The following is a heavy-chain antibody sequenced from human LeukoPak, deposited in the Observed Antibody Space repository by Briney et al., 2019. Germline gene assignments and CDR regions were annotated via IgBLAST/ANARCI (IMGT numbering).Heavy chain of an antibody. CDR3: ARQGPESIQLWSQNWFDP. CDR2: IYHSGST. Sequence: PSETLSLTCAVSGYSISSGYYWGWIRQPPGKGLEWIGSIYHSGSTHYNPSLKSRVTISVDTSKNQFSLKLSSVTAADTAVYYCARQGPESIQLWSQNWFDPWGQGTLVTVSS. J-gene: IGHJ5*02. D-gene: IGHD5-18*01. V-gene: IGHV4-38-2*01. CDR1: GYSISSGYY.